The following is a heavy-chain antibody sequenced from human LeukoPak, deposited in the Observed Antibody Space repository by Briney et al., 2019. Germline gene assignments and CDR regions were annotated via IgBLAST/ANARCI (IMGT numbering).Heavy chain of an antibody. J-gene: IGHJ4*02. CDR3: TGSGWYGGYGDY. CDR1: KFTFSTFS. Sequence: GGSLRLSCAASKFTFSTFSMSWVRQAPGKGLEWVGFIRSKAYGGTTEYAASVKGRFTISRDDSKSIAYLQMNSLKTEDTAVYYCTGSGWYGGYGDYWGQGTLVTVSS. D-gene: IGHD6-19*01. CDR2: IRSKAYGGTT. V-gene: IGHV3-49*04.